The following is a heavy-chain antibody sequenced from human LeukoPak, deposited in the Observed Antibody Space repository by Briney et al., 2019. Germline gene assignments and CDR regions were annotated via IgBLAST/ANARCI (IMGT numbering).Heavy chain of an antibody. J-gene: IGHJ4*02. V-gene: IGHV3-30-3*01. Sequence: GGSRSLSGAAAGFLFSSYAIHWVRQAPGKGLEWVAVISYDGSNKNYADSVKGRFTVSRDNSKNTLYLQMNSLRAEDTAVYYCARVGGALLWFGELWDWGQGTLVTVSS. CDR3: ARVGGALLWFGELWD. CDR1: GFLFSSYA. CDR2: ISYDGSNK. D-gene: IGHD3-10*01.